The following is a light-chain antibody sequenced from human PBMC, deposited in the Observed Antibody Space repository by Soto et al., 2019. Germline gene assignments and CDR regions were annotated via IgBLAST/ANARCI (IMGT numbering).Light chain of an antibody. CDR2: SAS. CDR1: QTISSY. Sequence: DIQMTQSPASLSASVGDRVTITCRASQTISSYLNWYQQKAGAAPKLLIYSASTLQSGVPSRFSGSGFGTDYTLTISSLQPADFAVYYCQLTFRTPHTFGQGTKLDIK. CDR3: QLTFRTPHT. J-gene: IGKJ2*01. V-gene: IGKV1-39*01.